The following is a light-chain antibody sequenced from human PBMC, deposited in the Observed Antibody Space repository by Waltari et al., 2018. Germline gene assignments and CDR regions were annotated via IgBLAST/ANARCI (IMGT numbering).Light chain of an antibody. CDR2: DVR. CDR3: AAWDDSLSGWV. V-gene: IGLV2-14*03. Sequence: QSALTQPASVSGSPGPSITLSCTGTSSDVGGCKYFSWYQHHPGKAPHLTLYDVRKRPAGVPYRFSGSKSGTSASLAISGLRSEDEADYYCAAWDDSLSGWVFGGGTKLTVL. J-gene: IGLJ3*02. CDR1: SSDVGGCKY.